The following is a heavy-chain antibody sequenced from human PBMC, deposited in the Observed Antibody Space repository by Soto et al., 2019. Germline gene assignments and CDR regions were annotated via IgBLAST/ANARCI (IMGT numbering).Heavy chain of an antibody. Sequence: DAVKVSCQSSGYTFTGYYMHWLRQAPGQGLEWMGWINPNSGGTNYAQKFQGRVTMTRHTSISTAYMELSRLRSDATAVYYWASHARGYSYDVDYWGQGTTVTVSS. CDR1: GYTFTGYY. J-gene: IGHJ4*02. CDR3: ASHARGYSYDVDY. CDR2: INPNSGGT. V-gene: IGHV1-2*02. D-gene: IGHD5-18*01.